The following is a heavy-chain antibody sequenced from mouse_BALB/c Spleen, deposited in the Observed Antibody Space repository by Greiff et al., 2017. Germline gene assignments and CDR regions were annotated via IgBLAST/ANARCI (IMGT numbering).Heavy chain of an antibody. CDR3: ARESQIYYGAMDY. V-gene: IGHV2-6-7*01. D-gene: IGHD2-1*01. J-gene: IGHJ4*01. Sequence: QVQLKESGPGLVAPSQSLSITCTVSGFSLTGYGVNWVRQPPGKGLEWLGMIWGDGSTDYNSALKSRLSISKDNSKSQVFLKMNSLQTDDTARYYCARESQIYYGAMDYWGQGTSVTVSS. CDR2: IWGDGST. CDR1: GFSLTGYG.